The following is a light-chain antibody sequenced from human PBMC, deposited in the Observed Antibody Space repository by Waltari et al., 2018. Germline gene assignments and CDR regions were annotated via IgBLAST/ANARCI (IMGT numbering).Light chain of an antibody. J-gene: IGKJ4*01. CDR3: QQSHTIPLT. V-gene: IGKV1-39*01. CDR2: AAS. Sequence: DNQMTQSPSSLSASVGDRVSITCRASQSFSSYLNWYQQGPGKAPKLLIYAASSLQSGVPSRFRGSGSGTDFTLTISSLQPEDFATYYCQQSHTIPLTFGGGTKVEMK. CDR1: QSFSSY.